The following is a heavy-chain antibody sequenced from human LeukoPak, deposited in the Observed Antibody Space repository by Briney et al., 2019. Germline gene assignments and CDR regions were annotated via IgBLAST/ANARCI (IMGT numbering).Heavy chain of an antibody. D-gene: IGHD2-8*01. CDR2: ISYDGRNK. V-gene: IGHV3-30*04. CDR1: GYTFTGYY. Sequence: SCKASGYTFTGYYMHWVRQAPGKGLEWVAVISYDGRNKYYADSVKGRFTISRDNSKNTLYLQMNSLRAEDTAVYYCARETEWLDYWGQGTLVTVSS. CDR3: ARETEWLDY. J-gene: IGHJ4*02.